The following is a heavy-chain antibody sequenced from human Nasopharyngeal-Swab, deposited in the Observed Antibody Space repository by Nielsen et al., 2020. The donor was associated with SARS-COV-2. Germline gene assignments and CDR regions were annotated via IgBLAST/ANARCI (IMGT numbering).Heavy chain of an antibody. CDR3: ARESYNWNVYYYYGMDV. D-gene: IGHD1-1*01. J-gene: IGHJ6*02. Sequence: GGSLRLSCAASGFTFSSYAMSWVRQAPGKGLEWVSAISGSGGSTYYADSVKGRFTISRDNAKNTLYLQMNSLRAEDTAVYYCARESYNWNVYYYYGMDVWGQGTTVTVSS. CDR1: GFTFSSYA. CDR2: ISGSGGST. V-gene: IGHV3-23*01.